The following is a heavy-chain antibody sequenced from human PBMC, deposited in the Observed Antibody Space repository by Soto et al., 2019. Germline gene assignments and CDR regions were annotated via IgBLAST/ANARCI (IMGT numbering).Heavy chain of an antibody. CDR3: AHRRGSSGYYYGYNWFDP. CDR1: GFSLSTSGVG. V-gene: IGHV2-5*02. CDR2: IYWDDDK. J-gene: IGHJ5*02. D-gene: IGHD3-22*01. Sequence: GSGPTLVNPTQTLTLTCTFSGFSLSTSGVGVGWIHQPPGKALEWLALIYWDDDKRYSPSLKSRLTITKDTSKNQMVLTMTNMDPVDTATYYCAHRRGSSGYYYGYNWFDPWGQGTLVTVSS.